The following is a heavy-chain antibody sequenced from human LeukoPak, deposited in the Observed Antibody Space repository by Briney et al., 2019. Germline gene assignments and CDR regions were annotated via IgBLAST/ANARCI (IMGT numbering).Heavy chain of an antibody. CDR1: GDSVSNGNYY. Sequence: SETLSLTCTVSGDSVSNGNYYWSWLRQPPGKALEWIGYIYYTGSTYYNPSLEGRVTISVDTSRNHFSVKLSSVTAADTAVYYCARAPVATPSEFDYWGQGTLVTVSS. J-gene: IGHJ4*02. CDR3: ARAPVATPSEFDY. CDR2: IYYTGST. D-gene: IGHD5-12*01. V-gene: IGHV4-61*03.